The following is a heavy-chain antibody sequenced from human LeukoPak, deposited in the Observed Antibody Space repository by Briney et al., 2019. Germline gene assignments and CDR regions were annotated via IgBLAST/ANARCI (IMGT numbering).Heavy chain of an antibody. Sequence: ASVTLSFTASGYTFTIYYMHWVRQAPRQGLEWVGIINPSGGSTGYAQKFQGRVTMTRDTSTSTVYMELSSLRSEDTAVYYCARDLYYDSSDFEYWGQGTLVTVSS. CDR1: GYTFTIYY. D-gene: IGHD3-22*01. V-gene: IGHV1-46*01. CDR2: INPSGGST. CDR3: ARDLYYDSSDFEY. J-gene: IGHJ4*02.